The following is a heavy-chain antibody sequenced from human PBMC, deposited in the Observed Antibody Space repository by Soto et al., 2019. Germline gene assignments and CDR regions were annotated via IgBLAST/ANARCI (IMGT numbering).Heavy chain of an antibody. Sequence: SETLSLTCTVSGGSISSYYWSWIRQPPGKGLEWIGYIYYSGSTNYNPSLKSRVTISVDTSKNQFSLKLSSVTAADTAVYYCARMGPYYDFWSGSSKGWFDPWGQGTLVTVSS. CDR1: GGSISSYY. J-gene: IGHJ5*02. V-gene: IGHV4-59*08. D-gene: IGHD3-3*01. CDR2: IYYSGST. CDR3: ARMGPYYDFWSGSSKGWFDP.